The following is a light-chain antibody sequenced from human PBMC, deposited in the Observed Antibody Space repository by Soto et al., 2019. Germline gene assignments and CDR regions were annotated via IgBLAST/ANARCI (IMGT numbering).Light chain of an antibody. CDR1: SSDVGNYNL. CDR3: CSYAGDSYV. CDR2: DVS. J-gene: IGLJ1*01. Sequence: QSALTQPASVSGSPGQSITISCTGTSSDVGNYNLVSWYQQHPGKAPKLMIYDVSKRPSGVSNRFSGSKSGNTASLTISGLQADDEADYYCCSYAGDSYVFGTGTRSP. V-gene: IGLV2-23*02.